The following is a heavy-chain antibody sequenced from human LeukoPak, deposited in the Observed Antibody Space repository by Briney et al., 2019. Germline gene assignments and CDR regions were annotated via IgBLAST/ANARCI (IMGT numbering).Heavy chain of an antibody. Sequence: TSETLSLTCAVSGGSISSSWWSWVRQPPGRGLEWIGEIFHSGSTNYNPSLKSRVTISVDKSKNHFSLELTSVTAADTAVYYCTCHSGWSGPSEWGQGTLVIVSS. CDR3: TCHSGWSGPSE. J-gene: IGHJ4*02. CDR1: GGSISSSW. CDR2: IFHSGST. V-gene: IGHV4-4*02. D-gene: IGHD6-19*01.